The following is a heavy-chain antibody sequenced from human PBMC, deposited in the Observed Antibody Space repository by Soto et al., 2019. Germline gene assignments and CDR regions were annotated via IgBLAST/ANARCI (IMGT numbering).Heavy chain of an antibody. CDR1: GYSISSGCY. V-gene: IGHV4-38-2*02. CDR2: IYHGGTT. Sequence: PSETRSLTWTVSGYSISSGCYWAFIRQPPGKGPECIASIYHGGTTFYNPSLKSRITISVDTSNNQFSLKLTSVTAADTAVYYCARVHVMVVAGSTFDYWGHGTLVTVSS. CDR3: ARVHVMVVAGSTFDY. J-gene: IGHJ4*01. D-gene: IGHD6-19*01.